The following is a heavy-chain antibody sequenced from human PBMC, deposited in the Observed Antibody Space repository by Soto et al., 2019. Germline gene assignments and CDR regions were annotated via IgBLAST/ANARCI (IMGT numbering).Heavy chain of an antibody. D-gene: IGHD4-17*01. CDR2: ISGSGGST. Sequence: GGSLRLSCAASGFTFSSYAMSWVRQAPGKGLEWVSAISGSGGSTYYADSVKGRFTISRDNSKNTLYLQMNSMRAEDTAEYYCAKDSSMTTVNTYWYYYYMDVWGKGTTVTVTS. CDR3: AKDSSMTTVNTYWYYYYMDV. J-gene: IGHJ6*03. V-gene: IGHV3-23*01. CDR1: GFTFSSYA.